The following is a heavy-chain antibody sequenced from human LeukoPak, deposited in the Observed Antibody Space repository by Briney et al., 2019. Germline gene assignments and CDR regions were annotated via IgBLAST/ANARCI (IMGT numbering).Heavy chain of an antibody. CDR2: ISSSSSYI. D-gene: IGHD2-2*01. CDR3: ANIVVVPAAMRAGDYMDV. Sequence: NPGGSLRLSCAASGFTFSSYAMSWVRQAPGKGLEWVSSISSSSSYIYYADSVKGRFTISRDNAKNSLYLQMNSLRAEDTAVYYCANIVVVPAAMRAGDYMDVWGKGTTVTVSS. V-gene: IGHV3-21*01. J-gene: IGHJ6*03. CDR1: GFTFSSYA.